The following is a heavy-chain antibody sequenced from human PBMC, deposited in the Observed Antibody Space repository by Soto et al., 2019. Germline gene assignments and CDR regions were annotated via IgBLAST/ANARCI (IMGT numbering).Heavy chain of an antibody. CDR1: GGSITSYY. J-gene: IGHJ4*01. CDR2: IHNSGST. V-gene: IGHV4-59*01. Sequence: QVQLQESGPGLGKPSETLSLTCTVSGGSITSYYWSWIRQPPGKGLEWIGYIHNSGSTSYNPSLQSRVTISADVSKNQFSLDLRSVTAADTAVYYCARRWSGTDYWGHGTLVTVSS. CDR3: ARRWSGTDY. D-gene: IGHD3-10*01.